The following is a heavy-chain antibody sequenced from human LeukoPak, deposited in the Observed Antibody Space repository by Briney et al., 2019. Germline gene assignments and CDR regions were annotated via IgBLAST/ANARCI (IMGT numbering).Heavy chain of an antibody. V-gene: IGHV3-30-3*01. CDR3: ARTVVVTYYYGMDV. D-gene: IGHD2-21*01. CDR1: GFTFNSYA. CDR2: ISYDGSNK. Sequence: GGSLSLFCAPSGFTFNSYAMHWVRQAPGKGLGWVAVISYDGSNKYYADSVKGRFTISRDNSKNTLYLQMNSLRAEDTAVYYCARTVVVTYYYGMDVWGQGTTVTVSS. J-gene: IGHJ6*02.